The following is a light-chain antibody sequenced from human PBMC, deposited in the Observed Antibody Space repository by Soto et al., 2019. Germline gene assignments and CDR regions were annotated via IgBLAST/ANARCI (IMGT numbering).Light chain of an antibody. V-gene: IGKV3-15*01. Sequence: EIVMTQSPATLSVSPGERATLSCRASQSVSSNLAWYQQKPGQAPRLLIYDASTRATGIPARFSGSGSGTEETLTISSLQSEDSAVYYCQQCSWHPFTVTFGGGTKVEIK. CDR1: QSVSSN. CDR2: DAS. J-gene: IGKJ4*01. CDR3: QQCSWHPFTVT.